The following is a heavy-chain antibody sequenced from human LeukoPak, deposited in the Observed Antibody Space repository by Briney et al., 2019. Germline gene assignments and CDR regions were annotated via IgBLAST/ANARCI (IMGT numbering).Heavy chain of an antibody. CDR1: GFTFSSYS. CDR2: ISSSSSTI. CDR3: ARVQKTIAAHSYYYYYSYMDV. V-gene: IGHV3-48*04. Sequence: GGSLRLSCAASGFTFSSYSMNWVRQAPGKGLEWVSYISSSSSTIYYADSVKGRFTISRDNAKNSLYLQMNSLRAEDTAVYYCARVQKTIAAHSYYYYYSYMDVWGKGTTVTVSS. D-gene: IGHD6-6*01. J-gene: IGHJ6*03.